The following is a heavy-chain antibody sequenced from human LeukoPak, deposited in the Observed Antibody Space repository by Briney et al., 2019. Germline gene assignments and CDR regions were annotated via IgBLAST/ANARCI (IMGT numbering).Heavy chain of an antibody. J-gene: IGHJ4*02. CDR1: GFTFSSYA. D-gene: IGHD3-22*01. CDR3: AKPPTYYYDSSGYYHNY. CDR2: ISGRGGST. V-gene: IGHV3-23*01. Sequence: GGSLRLSCAVSGFTFSSYAMSWVRQAPGKGLEWVSAISGRGGSTYYADSVKGRFTTSRDNSKNTLFLQMNSLRPEDTAVYYCAKPPTYYYDSSGYYHNYWGQGTLVTVSS.